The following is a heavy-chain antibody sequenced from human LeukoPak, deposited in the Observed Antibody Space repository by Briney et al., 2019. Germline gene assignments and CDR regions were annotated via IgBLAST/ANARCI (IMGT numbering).Heavy chain of an antibody. CDR3: ARDNSGSYDF. J-gene: IGHJ4*02. Sequence: GGSLRLSXAASGFTFSRYWMSWVRLAPGKGLEWVANVKQDGSDKYYVDSVKGRFTISRDNAKNSLYLQMNSLGADDTAVYYCARDNSGSYDFWGQGTLVTVSS. CDR2: VKQDGSDK. V-gene: IGHV3-7*01. D-gene: IGHD3-10*01. CDR1: GFTFSRYW.